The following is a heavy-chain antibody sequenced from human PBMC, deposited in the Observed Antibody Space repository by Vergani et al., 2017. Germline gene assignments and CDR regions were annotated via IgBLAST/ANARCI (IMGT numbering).Heavy chain of an antibody. CDR3: AVGPPAVAEFDP. Sequence: VQLVESGGGVVQPGRSLRLSCAASGFTVSSNYMSWVRQAPGKGLEWVSVISGSGGSTYYADSVKGRFTISRDNSKNTLYLQMNSLRAEDTAVYYCAVGPPAVAEFDPWGQGTLVTVSS. J-gene: IGHJ5*02. CDR1: GFTVSSNY. V-gene: IGHV3-23*04. D-gene: IGHD6-19*01. CDR2: ISGSGGST.